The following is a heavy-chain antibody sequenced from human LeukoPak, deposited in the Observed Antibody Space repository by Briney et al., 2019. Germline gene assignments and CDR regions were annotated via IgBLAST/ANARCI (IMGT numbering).Heavy chain of an antibody. CDR1: GGSISSYY. J-gene: IGHJ6*02. Sequence: SETLSLTCTVSGGSISSYYWSWIRQPPGKGLEWIGYIYYSGSTNYNPSLKSRVTISVDTSKNQFSLKLSSVTAADTAVYYCARAKNGPYSSGYYYDPYYGMDVWGQGTTVIVSS. CDR3: ARAKNGPYSSGYYYDPYYGMDV. CDR2: IYYSGST. D-gene: IGHD3-22*01. V-gene: IGHV4-59*01.